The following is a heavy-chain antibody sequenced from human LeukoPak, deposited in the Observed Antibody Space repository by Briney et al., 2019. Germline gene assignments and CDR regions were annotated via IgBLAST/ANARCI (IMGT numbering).Heavy chain of an antibody. D-gene: IGHD1-26*01. CDR2: IWYDGSNK. Sequence: GGSLRLSCAASGFTFSSYGMHWVRQVPGKGLEWVAVIWYDGSNKYHVDSVKGRFTISRDNSKNTLYLRMNSLRAEDTAVYYCARDPGERTLDYWGQGTLVTVSS. J-gene: IGHJ4*02. CDR1: GFTFSSYG. V-gene: IGHV3-33*01. CDR3: ARDPGERTLDY.